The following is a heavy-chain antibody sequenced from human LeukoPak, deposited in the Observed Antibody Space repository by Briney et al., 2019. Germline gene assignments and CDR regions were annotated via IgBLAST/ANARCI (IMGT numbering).Heavy chain of an antibody. J-gene: IGHJ6*02. CDR2: ISYDGSTK. CDR3: AKAYCTGGSCYGRYYYGMDV. D-gene: IGHD2-15*01. Sequence: GGSLRLSCAASGFTFSTYTIHWVRQAPGKGPEWLAVISYDGSTKYYADSVKGRFTISRDNSKNTMYLQMDSLRPEDTAVFYCAKAYCTGGSCYGRYYYGMDVWGQGTTVTVSS. CDR1: GFTFSTYT. V-gene: IGHV3-30*18.